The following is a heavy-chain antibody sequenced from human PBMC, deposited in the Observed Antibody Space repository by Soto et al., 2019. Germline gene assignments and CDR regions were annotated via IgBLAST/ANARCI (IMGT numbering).Heavy chain of an antibody. CDR2: IRSKANSYAT. D-gene: IGHD3-10*01. Sequence: GGALGLSFAASGVTLRGSALHWGRPASGERVGGVGRIRSKANSYATAYAASVKGRFTISRDDSKNTAYLQMNSLKTEDTAVYYCTRQSGMVRGVKGYYGMDVWGQGTTVTVSS. CDR1: GVTLRGSA. CDR3: TRQSGMVRGVKGYYGMDV. V-gene: IGHV3-73*01. J-gene: IGHJ6*02.